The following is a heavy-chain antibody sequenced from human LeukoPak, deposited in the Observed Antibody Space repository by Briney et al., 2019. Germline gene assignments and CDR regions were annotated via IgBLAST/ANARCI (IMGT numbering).Heavy chain of an antibody. D-gene: IGHD3-9*01. CDR1: EYSVTEVA. Sequence: ASVKVSCKVSEYSVTEVATHWVRQTGEGLEWMGGFHPKDADMIYAQKFQGRVTMTQDTSTDTVYMELSSLRSEDTAIYYCTTVYYTLLPGYLNQMDVWGKGTTVTISS. J-gene: IGHJ6*04. V-gene: IGHV1-24*01. CDR2: FHPKDADM. CDR3: TTVYYTLLPGYLNQMDV.